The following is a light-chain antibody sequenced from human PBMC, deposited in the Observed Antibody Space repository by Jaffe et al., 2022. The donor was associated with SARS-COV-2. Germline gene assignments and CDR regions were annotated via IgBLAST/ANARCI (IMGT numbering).Light chain of an antibody. CDR1: IVAAKS. Sequence: SSVLTQPPSVSVAPGETARITCGGNIVAAKSVHWYQQKAGQAPVLVMFYDDDRPSGIPERFSGSSSGNTATLIITRVEAGDEADYYCQVWDGRSDPSYVFGTGTKVTVL. CDR2: YDD. V-gene: IGLV3-21*04. J-gene: IGLJ1*01. CDR3: QVWDGRSDPSYV.